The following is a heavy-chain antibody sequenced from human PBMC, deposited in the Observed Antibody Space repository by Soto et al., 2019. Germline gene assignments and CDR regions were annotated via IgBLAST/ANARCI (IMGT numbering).Heavy chain of an antibody. J-gene: IGHJ4*02. D-gene: IGHD3-22*01. CDR1: GFTFNTYS. Sequence: EVQLVESGGGLVKPGGSLRLSCAASGFTFNTYSMNWVRQTPGKGLEWVSSISASTRYISYADSVKGRFTISRDNAKNSLYLQMTSLRAEDTAVYYCARVSPDKCQIYFDYWGRGTLVTVSS. CDR3: ARVSPDKCQIYFDY. V-gene: IGHV3-21*02. CDR2: ISASTRYI.